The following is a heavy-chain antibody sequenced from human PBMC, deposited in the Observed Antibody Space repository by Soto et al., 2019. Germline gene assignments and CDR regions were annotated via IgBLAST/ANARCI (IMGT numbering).Heavy chain of an antibody. Sequence: GGSLRLSCAASGFTFSSYAMSWVRQAPGKGLEWVSAISGSGGSTYYADSVKGRFTISRDNSKNTLYLQMNSLRAEDTAVYYCAKDAVKNRYYYDSSGYCHFDYWGQGTLVTVSS. CDR3: AKDAVKNRYYYDSSGYCHFDY. CDR1: GFTFSSYA. D-gene: IGHD3-22*01. CDR2: ISGSGGST. V-gene: IGHV3-23*01. J-gene: IGHJ4*02.